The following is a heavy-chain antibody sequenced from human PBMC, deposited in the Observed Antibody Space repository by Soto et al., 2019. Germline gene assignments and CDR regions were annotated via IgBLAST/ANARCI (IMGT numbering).Heavy chain of an antibody. CDR3: ARLITFGGVYDAFDI. V-gene: IGHV5-51*01. CDR1: GYSFTSYW. CDR2: IYPGDSDT. Sequence: PWESLKISCKGSGYSFTSYWIGWVRQMPGKGLEWMGIIYPGDSDTRYSPSFQGQVTISADKSISTAYLQWSSLKASDTAMYYCARLITFGGVYDAFDIWGQGTMVTVSS. J-gene: IGHJ3*02. D-gene: IGHD3-16*01.